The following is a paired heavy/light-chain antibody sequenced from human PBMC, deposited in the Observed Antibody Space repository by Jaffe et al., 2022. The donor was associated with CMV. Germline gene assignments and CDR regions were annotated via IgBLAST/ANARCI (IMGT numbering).Light chain of an antibody. Sequence: EKVMTQSPATLSVSPGERATLSCRASQSVSSNLAWYQQKPGQAPRLLIYGASTRATGIPARFSGSGSGTEFTLTISSLQSEDFAVYYCQQYNSWPSFGQGTKVEIK. CDR3: QQYNSWPS. CDR2: GAS. CDR1: QSVSSN. V-gene: IGKV3-15*01. J-gene: IGKJ1*01.
Heavy chain of an antibody. D-gene: IGHD3-10*01. V-gene: IGHV3-49*05. CDR3: TRVNIPGLQWFGERFGWFDP. J-gene: IGHJ5*02. CDR1: GFTFGDNA. Sequence: EVQLVESGGGLVKPGRSLRLSCTASGFTFGDNAMSWFRQAPGKGLELVGFLRSKAYGGTAEYAASVKGRFIISGDDSKSIAYLQMNSLKTEDTAVYYCTRVNIPGLQWFGERFGWFDPWGQGTLVTVSS. CDR2: LRSKAYGGTA.